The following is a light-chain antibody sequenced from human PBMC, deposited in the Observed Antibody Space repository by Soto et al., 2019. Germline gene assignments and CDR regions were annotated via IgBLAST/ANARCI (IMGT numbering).Light chain of an antibody. CDR1: SSDVGAYNY. J-gene: IGLJ2*01. CDR2: EVA. Sequence: QSALTQPASVAGSPGQSITISCTGTSSDVGAYNYDSWYQHHPGKAPKLIVYEVANRPSGVSNRFSGSKSGNTASLTISGFQAEDEADYYCSSYTDGNTVLFGGGTKVTVL. V-gene: IGLV2-14*01. CDR3: SSYTDGNTVL.